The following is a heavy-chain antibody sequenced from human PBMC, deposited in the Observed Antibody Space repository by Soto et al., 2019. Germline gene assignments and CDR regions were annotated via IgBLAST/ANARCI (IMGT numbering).Heavy chain of an antibody. Sequence: EVQLVESGGGLVQPGRSLRLSCAASGFTFDDYAMHWVRQAPGKGLEWVSGISWNSGSIGYADSVKGRFTISRDNAKNSLYLQMNSLRAEDTALYYCAKAQGGHISHYNDFDYWGQGTLVTVSS. CDR1: GFTFDDYA. CDR2: ISWNSGSI. D-gene: IGHD1-26*01. CDR3: AKAQGGHISHYNDFDY. V-gene: IGHV3-9*01. J-gene: IGHJ4*02.